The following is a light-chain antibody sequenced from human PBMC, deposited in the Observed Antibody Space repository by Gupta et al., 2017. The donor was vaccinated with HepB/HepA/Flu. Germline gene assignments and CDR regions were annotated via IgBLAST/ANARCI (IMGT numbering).Light chain of an antibody. CDR3: CADAFSDNV. CDR2: AVS. V-gene: IGLV2-11*01. CDR1: SSDGGGYNY. J-gene: IGLJ2*01. Sequence: SSLTQPRPVYGSPGPSVTISCTGTSSDGGGYNYVSWYQQHPGKAHKLMLYAVSKRPAWVPARFSGSKSGNTAALTVAGLQDEDEADYYCCADAFSDNVFGGGTKLTVL.